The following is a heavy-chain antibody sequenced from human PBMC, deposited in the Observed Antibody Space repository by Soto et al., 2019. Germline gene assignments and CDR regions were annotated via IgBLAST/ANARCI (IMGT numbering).Heavy chain of an antibody. J-gene: IGHJ4*02. CDR2: IIPSGGTT. CDR3: ARDNGRYCSSTSCYELDY. CDR1: GYLFTSYY. Sequence: ASVKVSCKASGYLFTSYYMHWVRQAPGQGPEWMGMIIPSGGTTTYAQNFQGRVTMTSDSSTRTVYMELSSLRSEDTAVYYCARDNGRYCSSTSCYELDYWGQGTLVTVSS. D-gene: IGHD2-2*01. V-gene: IGHV1-46*01.